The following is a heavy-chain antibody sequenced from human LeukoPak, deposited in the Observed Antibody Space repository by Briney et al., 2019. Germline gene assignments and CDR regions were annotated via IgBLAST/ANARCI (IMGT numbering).Heavy chain of an antibody. V-gene: IGHV3-23*01. CDR2: ISRSGGST. Sequence: GGSLRLSCAPSVFTFSSYAMSWVRHAPGKGLEWVSAISRSGGSTYYADSVKGRFTISRDNSKNTLYLQMNSLRAEDTDVYYCAKDTAMDYYFDYWGQGTMVTVSS. J-gene: IGHJ4*02. CDR3: AKDTAMDYYFDY. D-gene: IGHD5-18*01. CDR1: VFTFSSYA.